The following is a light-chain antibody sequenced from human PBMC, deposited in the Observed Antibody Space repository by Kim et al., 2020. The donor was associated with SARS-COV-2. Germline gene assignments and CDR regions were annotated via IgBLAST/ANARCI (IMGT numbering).Light chain of an antibody. CDR3: QQYGSTPYT. CDR2: EAF. Sequence: SPGERATLSCRASQSVGSSLLAWYQQKPGQAPRLLIYEAFKRVAGIPDRFSGSGSGTDFTLTISRPEHEDFAMYYCQQYGSTPYTFGQGTKLEI. J-gene: IGKJ2*01. V-gene: IGKV3-20*01. CDR1: QSVGSSL.